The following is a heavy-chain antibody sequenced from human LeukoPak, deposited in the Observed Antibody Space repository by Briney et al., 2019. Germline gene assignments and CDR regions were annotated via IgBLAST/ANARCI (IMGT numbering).Heavy chain of an antibody. CDR2: INHSGST. D-gene: IGHD5-12*01. CDR3: ARSPPEGGYDYYRYYFDY. J-gene: IGHJ4*02. CDR1: GGSFSGYY. V-gene: IGHV4-34*01. Sequence: SETLSLTCAVSGGSFSGYYWSWIRQPPGKGLEWIGEINHSGSTNYNPSLKSRVTISVDTSKNQFSLKLSSVTAADTAVYYCARSPPEGGYDYYRYYFDYWGQGTLVTVSS.